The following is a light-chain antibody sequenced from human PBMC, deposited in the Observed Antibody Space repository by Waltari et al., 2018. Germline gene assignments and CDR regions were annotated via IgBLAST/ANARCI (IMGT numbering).Light chain of an antibody. Sequence: EIVLTQSPGTLSLSPGERATLSCRASQSVSSSYLAWYQQKPGQAPRLLIYGASSRATGIPDRFSGSDSGTDFTLTISRLEPEDFAVYYCQQYGSSPPTFGQGTRVEIK. CDR3: QQYGSSPPT. J-gene: IGKJ1*01. CDR2: GAS. CDR1: QSVSSSY. V-gene: IGKV3-20*01.